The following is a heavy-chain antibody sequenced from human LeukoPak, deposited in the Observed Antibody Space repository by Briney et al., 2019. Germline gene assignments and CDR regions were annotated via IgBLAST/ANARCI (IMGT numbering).Heavy chain of an antibody. V-gene: IGHV3-33*01. CDR2: IWFDGSKR. Sequence: PGGSLRLSCAASGFTFSSFGLHWVRQSPGKGLEWVSVIWFDGSKRYYVDSVKGRFTISRDNSKNTLYLQMNSLRVEDTAVYYCARDRIRGVISFGYFYGMDVWGQGTTVTVSS. D-gene: IGHD3-10*01. J-gene: IGHJ6*02. CDR1: GFTFSSFG. CDR3: ARDRIRGVISFGYFYGMDV.